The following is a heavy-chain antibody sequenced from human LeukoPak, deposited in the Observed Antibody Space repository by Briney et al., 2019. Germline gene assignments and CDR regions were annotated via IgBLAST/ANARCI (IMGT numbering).Heavy chain of an antibody. Sequence: SETLSLTCTVSGGSTSSYYWSWIRQPPGKEPEWIGYIYYSGTTNYSPSLKSRVTISVDTSNNQFSLKLTSVTAADTAVYYCARGRFGIAATSTGFGIWGQGTMVTVSS. J-gene: IGHJ3*02. CDR3: ARGRFGIAATSTGFGI. V-gene: IGHV4-59*01. CDR1: GGSTSSYY. CDR2: IYYSGTT. D-gene: IGHD6-13*01.